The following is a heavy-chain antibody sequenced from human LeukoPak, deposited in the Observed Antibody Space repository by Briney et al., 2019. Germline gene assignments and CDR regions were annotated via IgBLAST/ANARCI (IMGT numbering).Heavy chain of an antibody. D-gene: IGHD2-2*03. V-gene: IGHV4-59*08. CDR2: IYYSGST. CDR1: GGSSSNYY. J-gene: IGHJ4*02. Sequence: SETLSLTCSVSGGSSSNYYWSWIRQPPGRGLEWIGYIYYSGSTNYNPSLKSRVTISVDTSKNQFSLKLSSVTAADTAVYYCARHSRLDKSSLSWADYWGQGTLVTVSS. CDR3: ARHSRLDKSSLSWADY.